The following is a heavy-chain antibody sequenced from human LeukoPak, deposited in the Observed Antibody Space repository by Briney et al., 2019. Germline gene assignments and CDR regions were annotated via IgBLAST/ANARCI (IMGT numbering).Heavy chain of an antibody. D-gene: IGHD2-21*02. V-gene: IGHV4-39*01. Sequence: SETLSLTCTVSGGSISSSSYYWGWIRQPPGKGLEWIGSIYYSGSTYYNPSLKSGVTISVDTSKNQFSLKLSSVTAADTAVYYCARLVVTTRTDAFDIWGQGTMVTVSS. CDR3: ARLVVTTRTDAFDI. CDR2: IYYSGST. J-gene: IGHJ3*02. CDR1: GGSISSSSYY.